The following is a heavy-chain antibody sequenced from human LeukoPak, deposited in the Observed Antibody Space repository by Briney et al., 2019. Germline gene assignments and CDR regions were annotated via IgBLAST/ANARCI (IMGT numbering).Heavy chain of an antibody. D-gene: IGHD3-3*01. J-gene: IGHJ6*02. Sequence: ASVKVSCKASGYTFTSYGISWVRQAPGQGLEWMGWISAYNGNTNYAQKLQGRVTMTTDTSTSTAYMELRSLRSDDTAVYYCARETPSNLYDFWSGYYTTNYYYGMDVWGQGTTVTASS. CDR1: GYTFTSYG. CDR2: ISAYNGNT. V-gene: IGHV1-18*01. CDR3: ARETPSNLYDFWSGYYTTNYYYGMDV.